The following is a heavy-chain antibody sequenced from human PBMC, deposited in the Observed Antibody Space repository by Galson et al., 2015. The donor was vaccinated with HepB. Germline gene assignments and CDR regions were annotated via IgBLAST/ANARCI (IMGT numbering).Heavy chain of an antibody. CDR3: ARTTQYIYGPFDF. CDR2: IYPGDSDT. CDR1: GYRFTSFW. D-gene: IGHD5-18*01. Sequence: QSGAEVKKPGESLKISCKGSGYRFTSFWIAWVRQMPGKGLEWMGIIYPGDSDTRYSPSFQGQVTVSTDKSINTAFLQWSSLKASGTAMYYCARTTQYIYGPFDFWGQGTLVTVSS. V-gene: IGHV5-51*01. J-gene: IGHJ4*02.